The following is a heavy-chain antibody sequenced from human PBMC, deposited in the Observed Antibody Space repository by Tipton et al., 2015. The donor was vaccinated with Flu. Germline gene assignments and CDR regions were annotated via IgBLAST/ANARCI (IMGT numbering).Heavy chain of an antibody. D-gene: IGHD4-11*01. CDR1: GDSVGSDYF. J-gene: IGHJ5*02. CDR2: VHQTGNT. CDR3: ARRDYSNYVSEPKNWFDP. Sequence: LRLSCSVSGDSVGSDYFWGWIRQSPGMGLEWIGNVHQTGNTYYNPSLRSRVTIAIDRPKNQFSLRLTSVTAADTAVYFCARRDYSNYVSEPKNWFDPWGQGTPVTVS. V-gene: IGHV4-38-2*01.